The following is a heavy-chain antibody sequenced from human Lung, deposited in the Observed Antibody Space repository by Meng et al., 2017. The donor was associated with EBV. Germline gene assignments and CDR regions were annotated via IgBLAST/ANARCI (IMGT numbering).Heavy chain of an antibody. CDR2: IYHSGST. D-gene: IGHD2-21*02. CDR1: GGSLSSRNW. Sequence: QVQLPESGPGPGKPSGPLSLTCAVSGGSLSSRNWWSWVRQPPGKGLEWIGEIYHSGSTNYNPSLKSRVTISVDESKNQFSLRLSSVAAADTAVYYCARVGAYCGGDCYHPRWGQGTLVTVSS. V-gene: IGHV4-4*02. J-gene: IGHJ4*02. CDR3: ARVGAYCGGDCYHPR.